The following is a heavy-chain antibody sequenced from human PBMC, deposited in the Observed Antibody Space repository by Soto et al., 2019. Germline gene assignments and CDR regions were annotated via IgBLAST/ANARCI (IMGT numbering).Heavy chain of an antibody. V-gene: IGHV3-33*01. J-gene: IGHJ6*01. D-gene: IGHD5-12*01. Sequence: QVQLVESGGGVVQPGRSLRLSCAASGFTFSSYGMHWVRQAPGKGLEWVAVIWYDGSNKYYADSVKGRFTISRDNSKNTLYLQMNSLRAEDTAVYYCARDHPRKRWLQFDYYYGMDVW. CDR2: IWYDGSNK. CDR1: GFTFSSYG. CDR3: ARDHPRKRWLQFDYYYGMDV.